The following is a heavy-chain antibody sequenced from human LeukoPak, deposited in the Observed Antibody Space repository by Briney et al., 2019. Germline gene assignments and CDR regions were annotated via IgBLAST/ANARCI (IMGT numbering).Heavy chain of an antibody. CDR3: ARGIAAAGTLPFDY. D-gene: IGHD6-13*01. CDR2: IYSGGST. CDR1: GFTVSSNY. J-gene: IGHJ4*02. V-gene: IGHV3-66*01. Sequence: GGSLRLSCAASGFTVSSNYMSWVRQAPGKGLEWVSIIYSGGSTYYADSVKGRSTISRDNSKNTLYLQMNSLRAEDTAVYYCARGIAAAGTLPFDYWGQGTLVTVSS.